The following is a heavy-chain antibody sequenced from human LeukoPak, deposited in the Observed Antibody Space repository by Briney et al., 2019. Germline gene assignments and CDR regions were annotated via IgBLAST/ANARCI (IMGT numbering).Heavy chain of an antibody. D-gene: IGHD4-17*01. CDR1: GFTFDDYA. CDR2: IYSGGST. J-gene: IGHJ3*02. V-gene: IGHV3-53*01. CDR3: ARDPHGAYAFDI. Sequence: GRSLRLSCAASGFTFDDYAMHWARQAPGKGLEWVSVIYSGGSTYYADSVKGRFTISRDNSKNTLYLQMNSLRAEDTAVYYCARDPHGAYAFDIWGQGTMVTVSS.